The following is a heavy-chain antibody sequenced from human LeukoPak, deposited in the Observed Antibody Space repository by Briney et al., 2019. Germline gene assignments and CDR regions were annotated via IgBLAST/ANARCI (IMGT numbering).Heavy chain of an antibody. Sequence: ESGPTLVKPTQPLTLTCDFSGFSLTTTGVGVGWIRQPPGKALEWLGSMYWDGDKRYRPSLKTRLTITKDTSKDQVVLTMTDIDPVDTATYYCARSIGDLDYWGQGILVTVSS. J-gene: IGHJ4*02. CDR3: ARSIGDLDY. CDR2: MYWDGDK. CDR1: GFSLTTTGVG. D-gene: IGHD3-10*01. V-gene: IGHV2-5*02.